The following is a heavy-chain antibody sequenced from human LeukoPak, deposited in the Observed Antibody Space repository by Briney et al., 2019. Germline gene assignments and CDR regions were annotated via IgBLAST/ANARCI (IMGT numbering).Heavy chain of an antibody. Sequence: ASVKVSCKASGYTFTSYAMHWVRQAPGQRLEWMGWINAGNGNTKYSQKFQGRVAITRDTSASTAYMELSSLRSEDTAVYYCARGLRQLAFDYWGQGTLVTVSS. J-gene: IGHJ4*02. D-gene: IGHD6-13*01. CDR2: INAGNGNT. V-gene: IGHV1-3*01. CDR1: GYTFTSYA. CDR3: ARGLRQLAFDY.